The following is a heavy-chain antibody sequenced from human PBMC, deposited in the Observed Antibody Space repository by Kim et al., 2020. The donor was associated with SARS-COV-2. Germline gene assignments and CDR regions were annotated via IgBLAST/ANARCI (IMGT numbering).Heavy chain of an antibody. CDR3: ARFIRGVTRSLDY. D-gene: IGHD3-10*01. CDR1: GFSLSSSEMC. J-gene: IGHJ4*02. V-gene: IGHV2-70*11. CDR2: IDWDNDK. Sequence: SGPTLVRPTQTLTLTCTFSGFSLSSSEMCVSWIRQPPGKALEWLARIDWDNDKHYRTSLKTRLTISKDTSRNQVLLTMTNMDPVDTATYYCARFIRGVTRSLDYWGQEILVTVSS.